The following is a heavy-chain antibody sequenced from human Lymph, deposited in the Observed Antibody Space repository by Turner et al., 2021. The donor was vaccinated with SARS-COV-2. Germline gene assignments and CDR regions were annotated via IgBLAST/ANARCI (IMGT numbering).Heavy chain of an antibody. V-gene: IGHV4-39*01. CDR1: GGSISSSSYY. D-gene: IGHD2-8*01. Sequence: QLQLQESGPGLVKLSETLSSTCTVSGGSISSSSYYWGWIRQPPGKGLEWIGSIYYSGSTYYNPSLKSRVTISVDTSKNQFSLKLSSVTAADTAVYYCARAPFIIVLMMYASGYFDNWGQGTLVTVSS. CDR3: ARAPFIIVLMMYASGYFDN. CDR2: IYYSGST. J-gene: IGHJ4*02.